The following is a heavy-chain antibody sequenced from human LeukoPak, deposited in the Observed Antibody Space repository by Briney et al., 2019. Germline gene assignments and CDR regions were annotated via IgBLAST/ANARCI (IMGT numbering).Heavy chain of an antibody. D-gene: IGHD5-18*01. CDR1: GGSFSGYY. Sequence: PSETLSLTCAVYGGSFSGYYWSWIRQPPGKGLEWIGEINHSGGTNYNPSLKSRVTISVDTSKNQFSLKLSSVTAADTAVYYCAGGGYSYAFDIWGQGTMVTVSS. J-gene: IGHJ3*02. CDR2: INHSGGT. V-gene: IGHV4-34*01. CDR3: AGGGYSYAFDI.